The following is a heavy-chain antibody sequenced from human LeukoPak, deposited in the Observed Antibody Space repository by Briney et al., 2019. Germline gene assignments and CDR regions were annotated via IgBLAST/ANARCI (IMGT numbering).Heavy chain of an antibody. CDR2: INQGESEK. CDR1: GFTFTNYW. V-gene: IGHV3-7*01. D-gene: IGHD1-26*01. J-gene: IGHJ4*02. CDR3: ASLNRGSYSLIY. Sequence: GGSLRLSCAASGFTFTNYWMSWVRQAPGKGLEWVANINQGESEKHYLDSVKGRFTISRDNAKNSLYLQMNSLRAEDAAMYYCASLNRGSYSLIYWGQGTLATVSS.